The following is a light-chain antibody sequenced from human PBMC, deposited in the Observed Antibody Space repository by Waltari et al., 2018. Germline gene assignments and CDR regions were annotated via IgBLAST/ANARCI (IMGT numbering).Light chain of an antibody. CDR2: EVI. V-gene: IGLV2-14*01. CDR3: SSYTNRATLRV. Sequence: QSALAQPASVSGSPGQSIATSCTGSSSDIGNYNYVSWYQQPPGKAPKRILYEVIDRPAGVSRRFSGSKAVNKATLTISGLQADDEADYYCSSYTNRATLRVFGTGTKVTVL. J-gene: IGLJ1*01. CDR1: SSDIGNYNY.